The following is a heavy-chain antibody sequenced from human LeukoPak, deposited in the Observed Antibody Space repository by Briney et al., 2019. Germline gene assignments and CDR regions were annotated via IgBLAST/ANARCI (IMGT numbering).Heavy chain of an antibody. D-gene: IGHD3-22*01. V-gene: IGHV3-23*01. CDR3: ARVRIDYYDSSGYYVDAFDI. J-gene: IGHJ3*02. Sequence: GGSLRLCCAASGFTFSSYAMTLVRQAPGKGLEWVSAISTSGDNTYYADSVRGRFTISRDNSKNTLYLQMNSLRADDTAVYHCARVRIDYYDSSGYYVDAFDIWGQGTMVTVSS. CDR2: ISTSGDNT. CDR1: GFTFSSYA.